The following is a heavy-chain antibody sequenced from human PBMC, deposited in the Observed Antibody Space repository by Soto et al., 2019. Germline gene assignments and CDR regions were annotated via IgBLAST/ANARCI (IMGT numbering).Heavy chain of an antibody. CDR2: ISSSSSTI. D-gene: IGHD4-17*01. V-gene: IGHV3-48*01. CDR3: GGYGTHPHYYYYMDV. Sequence: GGSLRLSCAASGFTFSSYSMNWVRQAPGKGLEWVSYISSSSSTIYYADSVKGRFTISRDNATNSLYLQMNSLRAEDTAVYYCGGYGTHPHYYYYMDVWGKGTRVTVS. J-gene: IGHJ6*03. CDR1: GFTFSSYS.